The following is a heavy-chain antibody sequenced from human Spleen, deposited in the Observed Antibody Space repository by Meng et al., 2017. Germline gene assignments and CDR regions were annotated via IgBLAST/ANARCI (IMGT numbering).Heavy chain of an antibody. CDR3: ARETQGVVEFYCGGDCYPETFDP. J-gene: IGHJ5*02. Sequence: QGPVQQWGAGLLNPSETLSLTCVVPGGSFSDYYWSWIRQPPGKGLEWIGEINHSGSTNYNPSLESRATISVDTPQNNLSLKLSSVTAVDSAVYYCARETQGVVEFYCGGDCYPETFDPWGQGTLVTVSS. D-gene: IGHD2-21*02. V-gene: IGHV4-34*01. CDR1: GGSFSDYY. CDR2: INHSGST.